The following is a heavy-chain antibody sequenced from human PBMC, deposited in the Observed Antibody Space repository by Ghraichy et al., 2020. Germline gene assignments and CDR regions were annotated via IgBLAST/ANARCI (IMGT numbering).Heavy chain of an antibody. Sequence: SVKVSCKASGGTFSSYAISWVRQAPGQGLEWMGRIIPILGIANYAQKFQGRVTITADKSTSTAYMELSSLRSEDTAVYYCATDFYDSSGYPLYYFDYWGQGTLVTVSS. CDR3: ATDFYDSSGYPLYYFDY. CDR2: IIPILGIA. D-gene: IGHD3-22*01. J-gene: IGHJ4*02. V-gene: IGHV1-69*04. CDR1: GGTFSSYA.